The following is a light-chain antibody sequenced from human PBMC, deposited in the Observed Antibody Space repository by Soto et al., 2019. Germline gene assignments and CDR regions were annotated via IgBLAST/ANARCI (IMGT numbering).Light chain of an antibody. CDR2: KAS. CDR3: QQYSSYSQFT. J-gene: IGKJ3*01. CDR1: QSIKNW. Sequence: DIQMTQSPSTLSASVGDRVTITCRASQSIKNWLAWYQQKPGEAPKLLIYKASTLESGVPSRFSGSGSGTEFTLTIRCLQPDDVATYYCQQYSSYSQFTFGPGTKVDI. V-gene: IGKV1-5*03.